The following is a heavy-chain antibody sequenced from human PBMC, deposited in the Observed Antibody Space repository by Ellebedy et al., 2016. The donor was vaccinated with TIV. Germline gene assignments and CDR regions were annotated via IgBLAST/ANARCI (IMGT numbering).Heavy chain of an antibody. V-gene: IGHV4-59*01. CDR1: GGSISSYY. CDR2: IYYSGST. CDR3: ARAGYYDSSGYYYPYYYYGMDG. Sequence: SETLSLTXTVSGGSISSYYWSWIRQPPGKGLEWIGYIYYSGSTNYNPSLKSRVTISVDTSKNQFSLKLSSVTAADTAVYYCARAGYYDSSGYYYPYYYYGMDGWGQGTTVTVSS. J-gene: IGHJ6*02. D-gene: IGHD3-22*01.